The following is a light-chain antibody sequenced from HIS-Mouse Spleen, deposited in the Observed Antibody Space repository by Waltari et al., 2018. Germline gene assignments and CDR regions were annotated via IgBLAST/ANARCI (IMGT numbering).Light chain of an antibody. J-gene: IGLJ2*01. CDR1: ASPKNS. V-gene: IGLV3-10*01. Sequence: SYELTQPPSVSVSPGQPARHTCPGDASPKNSTYWYQQKSGQAPVLVIYEDSKRPSVIPERFSGSSSGTMATLTISGAQVEDEADYYCYSTDSSGNHRVFGGGTKLTVL. CDR3: YSTDSSGNHRV. CDR2: EDS.